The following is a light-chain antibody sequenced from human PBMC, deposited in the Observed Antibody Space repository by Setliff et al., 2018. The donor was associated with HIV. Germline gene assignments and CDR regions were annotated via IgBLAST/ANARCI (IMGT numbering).Light chain of an antibody. CDR2: LNS. CDR1: SSNIGAGYD. J-gene: IGLJ1*01. V-gene: IGLV1-40*01. CDR3: QSYDSSLKYV. Sequence: QSVLTQPPSVSGAPGQRVTISCTGSSSNIGAGYDVHWYWQLPETAPKLLIFLNSNRPSGVPDRFSASKSGTSASLAITGLQAEDEADYYCQSYDSSLKYVFGTGTKV.